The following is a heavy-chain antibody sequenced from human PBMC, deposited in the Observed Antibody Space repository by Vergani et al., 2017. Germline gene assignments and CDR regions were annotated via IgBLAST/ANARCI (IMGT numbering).Heavy chain of an antibody. CDR1: GFPFSNAW. Sequence: EVQLVESGGGLVKPGGSLRLSCAASGFPFSNAWMSWVRQAPGKGLEWVGRIKSKTDGGTTDYAAPVKGRFTISRDDSKNTLYLQMNSLKTEDTAVYYCTTDESDNWNDLLIYWGQGTLVTVSS. V-gene: IGHV3-15*01. CDR3: TTDESDNWNDLLIY. D-gene: IGHD1-1*01. J-gene: IGHJ4*02. CDR2: IKSKTDGGTT.